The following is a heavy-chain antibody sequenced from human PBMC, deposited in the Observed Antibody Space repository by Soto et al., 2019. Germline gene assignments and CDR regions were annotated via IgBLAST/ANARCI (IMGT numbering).Heavy chain of an antibody. Sequence: QVPLVQSGAEVKKPGSSVKVSCKASGGTFSSYAISWVRQAPGQGLEWMGGIIPIFGTANYAQKFQGRVTITADEYTSTAHMERSSLSSEDTAADYSARLSLEDRSGWYHGEVYCGMDVWGQGPTVTVSS. CDR2: IIPIFGTA. CDR1: GGTFSSYA. V-gene: IGHV1-69*01. D-gene: IGHD6-19*01. J-gene: IGHJ6*02. CDR3: ARLSLEDRSGWYHGEVYCGMDV.